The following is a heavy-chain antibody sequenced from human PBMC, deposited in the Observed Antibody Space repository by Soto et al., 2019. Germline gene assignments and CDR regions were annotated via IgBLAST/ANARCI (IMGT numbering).Heavy chain of an antibody. J-gene: IGHJ4*02. Sequence: GGSLRLSCATSGFTFNTFAMHWVRQAPGKGLEWLAVISYDGSHKYYADSVKGRIIISRDNSKNTLYLQMKALRGEDTAVYYCARDRADGLRSFDWLCLDYWSQGTLVTVSS. V-gene: IGHV3-30-3*01. CDR2: ISYDGSHK. D-gene: IGHD3-9*01. CDR3: ARDRADGLRSFDWLCLDY. CDR1: GFTFNTFA.